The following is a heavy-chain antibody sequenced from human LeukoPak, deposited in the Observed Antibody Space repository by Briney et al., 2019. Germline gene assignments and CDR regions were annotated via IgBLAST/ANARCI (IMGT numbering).Heavy chain of an antibody. CDR1: GFTFSSYA. J-gene: IGHJ4*02. Sequence: GRSLRLSCAASGFTFSSYAMHWVRQAPGKGLEWVAVISYDGSNKYYADSVKGRFTISRDNSKNTLYLQMNSLRAEDTAVYYCAREAVEYYYDSSGHYGTYYFDYWGQGTLVTVSS. D-gene: IGHD3-22*01. V-gene: IGHV3-30-3*01. CDR2: ISYDGSNK. CDR3: AREAVEYYYDSSGHYGTYYFDY.